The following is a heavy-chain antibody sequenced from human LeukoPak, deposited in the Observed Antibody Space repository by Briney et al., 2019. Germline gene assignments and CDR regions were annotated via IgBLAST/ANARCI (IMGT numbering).Heavy chain of an antibody. Sequence: SETLSLTCTVSGGSISSYYWSWIRQPPGKGLEWIGYIYYSGSTNYNPSLKSRVTISVDTSKNQFSLKLSSVTAADTAVYYCARFVDIVATRTYYYGMDVWGQGTTVTASS. CDR1: GGSISSYY. V-gene: IGHV4-59*08. J-gene: IGHJ6*02. D-gene: IGHD5-12*01. CDR2: IYYSGST. CDR3: ARFVDIVATRTYYYGMDV.